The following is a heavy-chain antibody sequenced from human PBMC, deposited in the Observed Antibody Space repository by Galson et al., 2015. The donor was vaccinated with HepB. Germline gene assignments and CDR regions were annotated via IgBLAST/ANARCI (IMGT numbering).Heavy chain of an antibody. CDR1: GFTFDDYA. V-gene: IGHV3-9*01. CDR2: ISWNSGTI. CDR3: ARAGPGFYCSRTSCAEYFQD. D-gene: IGHD2-2*01. J-gene: IGHJ1*01. Sequence: SLRLSCAASGFTFDDYAMHWVRQGPGKGLEWVSGISWNSGTIGYADSVKGRFTISRDNAKNSLYLQMNSLRAEDTALYYCARAGPGFYCSRTSCAEYFQDWGQGTLVTVSS.